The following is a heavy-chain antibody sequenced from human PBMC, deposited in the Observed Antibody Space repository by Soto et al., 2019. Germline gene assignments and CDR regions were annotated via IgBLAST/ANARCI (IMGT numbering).Heavy chain of an antibody. CDR3: ARHENFEFAKYYFDY. D-gene: IGHD3-9*01. CDR2: IYYSGST. Sequence: QLQLQESGPGLVKPSETLSLTCTVSGGSISSSSYYWGWIRQPPGKGLEWIGSIYYSGSTYYNPSLRSRVTIXXDXSXXLFSLILSSVTAADTAVYYCARHENFEFAKYYFDYWDQGTLVTVSS. V-gene: IGHV4-39*01. J-gene: IGHJ4*02. CDR1: GGSISSSSYY.